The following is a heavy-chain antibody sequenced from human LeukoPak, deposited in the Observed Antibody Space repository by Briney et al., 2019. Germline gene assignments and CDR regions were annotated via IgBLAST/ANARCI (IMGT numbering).Heavy chain of an antibody. D-gene: IGHD5-24*01. Sequence: GGSLRLSCAASGFTFSNSYMSWVRQAPGKGLEWVSPIYPSGNIYYADSVKGRFTISRDNSKNTLFLQMSRLRAEDTAIYYCARTFVSGDGYKVGYFDYWGQGTLVTVSS. J-gene: IGHJ4*02. V-gene: IGHV3-53*01. CDR2: IYPSGNI. CDR1: GFTFSNSY. CDR3: ARTFVSGDGYKVGYFDY.